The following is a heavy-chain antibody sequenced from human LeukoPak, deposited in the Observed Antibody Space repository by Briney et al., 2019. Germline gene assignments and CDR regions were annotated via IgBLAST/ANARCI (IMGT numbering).Heavy chain of an antibody. Sequence: GESLKISCRGSGYSFTTYWIGWVRQMPGKGLEWMGIIYPGDSDTRYGPSFQGQVTMSADKSINTAYLQWSSLKASDTAMYYCARGRYYDSSGYYQGYFQHWGQGTLVTVSS. CDR3: ARGRYYDSSGYYQGYFQH. CDR2: IYPGDSDT. CDR1: GYSFTTYW. D-gene: IGHD3-22*01. J-gene: IGHJ1*01. V-gene: IGHV5-51*01.